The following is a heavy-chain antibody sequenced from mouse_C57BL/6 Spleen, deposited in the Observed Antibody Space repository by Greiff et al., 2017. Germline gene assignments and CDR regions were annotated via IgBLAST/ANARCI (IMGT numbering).Heavy chain of an antibody. Sequence: EVKGEESGGGLVKPGGSLTLSCAASGFTFRSYAMSWVRQTPETRLEWVATISDGGSYTYYPDNVKGRFTISRDNAKNNLYLQMSHLKSEDTAMYYCARAGVRLSGLSYWGQGTLVTVSA. CDR1: GFTFRSYA. CDR2: ISDGGSYT. D-gene: IGHD2-14*01. CDR3: ARAGVRLSGLSY. J-gene: IGHJ3*01. V-gene: IGHV5-4*03.